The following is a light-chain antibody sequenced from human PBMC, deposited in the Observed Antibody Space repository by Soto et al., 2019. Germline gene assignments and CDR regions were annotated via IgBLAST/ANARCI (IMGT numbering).Light chain of an antibody. V-gene: IGLV2-14*01. J-gene: IGLJ1*01. CDR1: SSDVGGYNY. CDR2: DVR. Sequence: QSALTQPASVSGSPGQSITISCTGTSSDVGGYNYVSWYQQHPGKAPKLMIYDVRNRPSGVSNRFSGSKSGNTASLTISGLQADDEADYYCSSYTSSNSYVFGTGTQLTVL. CDR3: SSYTSSNSYV.